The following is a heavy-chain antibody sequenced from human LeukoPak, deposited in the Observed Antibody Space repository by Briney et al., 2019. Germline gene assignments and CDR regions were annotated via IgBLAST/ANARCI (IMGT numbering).Heavy chain of an antibody. V-gene: IGHV1-69*13. J-gene: IGHJ6*03. Sequence: SVKVSCKASGGTFSSYVISWVRRAPGQGLEWMGGIIPIFGTANYAQKFQGRVTITADESTSTAYMELSSLRSEDTAVYYCARGDWSGWSTEHYYMDVWGKGTTVTVSS. D-gene: IGHD3-3*01. CDR3: ARGDWSGWSTEHYYMDV. CDR1: GGTFSSYV. CDR2: IIPIFGTA.